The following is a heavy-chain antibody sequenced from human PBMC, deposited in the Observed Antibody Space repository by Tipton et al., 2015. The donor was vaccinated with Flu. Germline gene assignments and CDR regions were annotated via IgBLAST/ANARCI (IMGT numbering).Heavy chain of an antibody. V-gene: IGHV4-39*01. CDR2: IYYSGST. CDR3: ARTCGPLNWFDP. Sequence: TLSLTCTISGDSISSSSDYWGWIRQPPGKGLEWIGTIYYSGSTYYNPSHRSRVTISVDTSKNQFSLRLSSVTAADTAVYYCARTCGPLNWFDPWGQGNLVTVSS. J-gene: IGHJ5*02. CDR1: GDSISSSSDY. D-gene: IGHD2-21*01.